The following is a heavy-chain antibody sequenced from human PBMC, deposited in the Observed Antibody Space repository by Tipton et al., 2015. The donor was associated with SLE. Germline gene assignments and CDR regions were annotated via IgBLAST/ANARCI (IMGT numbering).Heavy chain of an antibody. V-gene: IGHV3-30*04. J-gene: IGHJ4*02. CDR1: GFTFIIYA. D-gene: IGHD4-17*01. CDR2: ISYDGSNK. Sequence: SLRLSCAASGFTFIIYAMHWVRQAPGKGLEWVAVISYDGSNKYYADSVKGRFTISRDNVKNSLYLQMNSLRAEDTAVYYCARDVTTVTSYYFDYWGQGTLVTVSS. CDR3: ARDVTTVTSYYFDY.